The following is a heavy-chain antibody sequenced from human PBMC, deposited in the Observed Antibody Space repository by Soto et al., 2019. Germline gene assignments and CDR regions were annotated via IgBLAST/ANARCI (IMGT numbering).Heavy chain of an antibody. D-gene: IGHD3-10*01. J-gene: IGHJ4*02. Sequence: PGGSLRLSCAVSGFSVSMKFMSWVRQAPGKGLEWVSVFYSGGRTYYADSVKGRFTFSRDTSKNTLNLQMDSLRAEDTAVYFCGRAELWVGEVSRAPLTDYWGQGILVTVSS. CDR3: GRAELWVGEVSRAPLTDY. CDR1: GFSVSMKF. CDR2: FYSGGRT. V-gene: IGHV3-66*01.